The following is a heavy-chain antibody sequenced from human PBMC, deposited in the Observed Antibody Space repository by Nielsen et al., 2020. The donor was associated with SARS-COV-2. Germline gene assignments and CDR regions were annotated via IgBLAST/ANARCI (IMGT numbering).Heavy chain of an antibody. V-gene: IGHV3-21*01. Sequence: GESLKISCAASGFSFSSYNINWVRQAPGKGLEWVSSISSSSSYKYYADSVKGRFTISRDNSKNTLYLQMNSLRAEDTAVYYCAKDRGRFLLGMWGQGTLVTVSS. CDR2: ISSSSSYK. D-gene: IGHD3-3*01. J-gene: IGHJ4*02. CDR1: GFSFSSYN. CDR3: AKDRGRFLLGM.